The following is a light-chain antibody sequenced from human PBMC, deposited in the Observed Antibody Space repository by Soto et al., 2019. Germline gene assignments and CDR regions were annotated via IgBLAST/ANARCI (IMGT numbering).Light chain of an antibody. J-gene: IGKJ1*01. CDR3: QQYGGSPQT. CDR1: QSISSSF. Sequence: EIVLTQSPGTLSLSPGDRAPLSCRASQSISSSFLAWYQQRPGQAPRLLLYGASTRATGIPDRFSGSGSGTDFTLTISRLEPEDFAVYFCQQYGGSPQTFGQGTKVDIK. CDR2: GAS. V-gene: IGKV3-20*01.